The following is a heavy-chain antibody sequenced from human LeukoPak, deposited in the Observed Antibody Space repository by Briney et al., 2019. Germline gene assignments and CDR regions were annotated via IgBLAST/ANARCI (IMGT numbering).Heavy chain of an antibody. CDR1: GGTFSSYA. CDR3: ARGHSPRDYFYYMDV. Sequence: GASVKVSCKASGGTFSSYAISWVRQAPGQGLEWMGGIIPIFGTANYAQKFQGRVTITADRSTSSAYMELTSLTSEDTAVYYCARGHSPRDYFYYMDVWGNGTTVVVSS. V-gene: IGHV1-69*06. CDR2: IIPIFGTA. J-gene: IGHJ6*03. D-gene: IGHD5-18*01.